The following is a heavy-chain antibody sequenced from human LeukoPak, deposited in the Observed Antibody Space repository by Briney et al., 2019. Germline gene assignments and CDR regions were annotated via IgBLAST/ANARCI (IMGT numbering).Heavy chain of an antibody. CDR3: ARERTTIVSGTTIGAY. J-gene: IGHJ4*02. V-gene: IGHV3-48*03. CDR1: GLTFSSYE. Sequence: GGSLRLSCAASGLTFSSYEMSWVRQAPGKGLEWVSYISSSGSTIYYADSVKGRFTISRDNAKNSLFLQMNSLTADDTAVYYCARERTTIVSGTTIGAYWGQGTLVTVSS. D-gene: IGHD2/OR15-2a*01. CDR2: ISSSGSTI.